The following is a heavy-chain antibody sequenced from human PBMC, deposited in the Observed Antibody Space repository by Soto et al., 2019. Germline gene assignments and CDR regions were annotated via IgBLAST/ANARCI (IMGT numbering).Heavy chain of an antibody. CDR3: ARQRITMVRGVPNYGMDV. CDR1: GGSISSGGYY. CDR2: IYYSGST. J-gene: IGHJ6*02. Sequence: PSETLSLTCTVSGGSISSGGYYWSWIRQHPGKGLEWIGYIYYSGSTYYNPSLKSRVTISVDTSKNQFSLKLSSVTAADTAVYYCARQRITMVRGVPNYGMDVWGRGTTGTVSS. D-gene: IGHD3-10*01. V-gene: IGHV4-31*03.